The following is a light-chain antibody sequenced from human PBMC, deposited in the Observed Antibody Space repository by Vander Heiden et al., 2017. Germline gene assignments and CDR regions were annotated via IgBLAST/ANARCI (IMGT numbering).Light chain of an antibody. Sequence: DIVMTQSPDSLAVSLGERATINCKSSQSVLYSSNNKNNLAWYQQKPGQPPKLLIYWASTRESGVPDRFSGSGSGTDFTLTISSLQAEDVAVYYCQQDYSTWTFGQGTKVEIK. V-gene: IGKV4-1*01. J-gene: IGKJ1*01. CDR3: QQDYSTWT. CDR2: WAS. CDR1: QSVLYSSNNKNN.